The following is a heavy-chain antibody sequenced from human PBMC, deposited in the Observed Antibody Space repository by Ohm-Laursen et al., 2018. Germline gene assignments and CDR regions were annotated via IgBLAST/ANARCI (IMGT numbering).Heavy chain of an antibody. J-gene: IGHJ5*02. CDR1: GSSIRSSSYF. CDR2: INHSGST. Sequence: GTLSLTCTVSGSSIRSSSYFWGWIRQPPGKGLEWIGEINHSGSTNYNPSLRSRVTISVDTSKNQFSLKLSSVTAADTAVYYCARGRSGRPFFNWFDPWGQGTLVTVSS. V-gene: IGHV4-39*07. CDR3: ARGRSGRPFFNWFDP.